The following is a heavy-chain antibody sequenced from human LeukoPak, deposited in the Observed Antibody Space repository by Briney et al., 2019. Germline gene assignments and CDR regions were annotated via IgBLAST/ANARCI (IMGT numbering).Heavy chain of an antibody. J-gene: IGHJ4*02. CDR3: ARDYYYFDY. CDR2: ISHSGST. CDR1: GGSFSGYY. D-gene: IGHD2/OR15-2a*01. V-gene: IGHV4-34*01. Sequence: SETLSLTCAVYGGSFSGYYWSWIRQPPGKGLEWIGEISHSGSTNYNPSLKSRVTISVDTSKNQFSLKLSSVTAADTAVYYCARDYYYFDYWGQGTLVTVSS.